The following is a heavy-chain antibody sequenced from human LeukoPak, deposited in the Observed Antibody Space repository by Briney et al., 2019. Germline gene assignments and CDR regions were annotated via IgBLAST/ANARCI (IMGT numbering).Heavy chain of an antibody. CDR1: GFTFSSYG. Sequence: PGGSLRLSCAASGFTFSSYGMHWVRQAPGKGLEWVAVISYDGSNKYYADSVKGRFTISRDNSKNTLYLQMNSLRAEDTAVYYCASRAYSSGWYYYFDYWGQGTLVTVSS. V-gene: IGHV3-30*03. CDR3: ASRAYSSGWYYYFDY. D-gene: IGHD6-19*01. J-gene: IGHJ4*02. CDR2: ISYDGSNK.